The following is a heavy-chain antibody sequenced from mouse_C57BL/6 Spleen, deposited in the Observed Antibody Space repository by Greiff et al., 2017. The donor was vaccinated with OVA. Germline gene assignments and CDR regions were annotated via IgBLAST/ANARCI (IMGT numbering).Heavy chain of an antibody. D-gene: IGHD1-1*01. J-gene: IGHJ1*03. V-gene: IGHV1-82*01. CDR3: ARDYYYGSSDWYFDV. CDR1: GYAFRSSW. Sequence: VQLQQSGPELVKPGASVKISCKASGYAFRSSWMNWVKQRPGKGLEWIGRIYPGDGDTNYNGKFKGKAPLTADKSSSTAYMQLSSLTAEDAAVYFCARDYYYGSSDWYFDVWGTGTTVTVSS. CDR2: IYPGDGDT.